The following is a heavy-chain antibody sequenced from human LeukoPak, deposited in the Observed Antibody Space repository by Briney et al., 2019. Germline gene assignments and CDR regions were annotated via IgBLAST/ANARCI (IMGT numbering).Heavy chain of an antibody. J-gene: IGHJ4*02. Sequence: KPSETLSLTCAVYGGSFSGYYWSWIRQPPGKGLEWIGEINHSGSTNYNPSLKSRVTISVDTSKNQFSLKLSSVTAADTAVYYCARAVGQYSDYWGQGTLVTVSS. CDR3: ARAVGQYSDY. D-gene: IGHD3-16*01. CDR2: INHSGST. V-gene: IGHV4-34*01. CDR1: GGSFSGYY.